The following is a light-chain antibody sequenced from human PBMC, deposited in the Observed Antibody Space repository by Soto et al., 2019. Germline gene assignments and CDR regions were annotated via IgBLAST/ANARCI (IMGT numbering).Light chain of an antibody. CDR3: SSFASSSTLV. CDR2: GVT. V-gene: IGLV2-14*01. Sequence: QSALTQPASVSGSPGQSITISCTGTISDVGSYNYVYWYQQHPGKAPQLMIYGVTNRPSGFSSRFSGSKSGNTASLTISGVQAEDEADYYCSSFASSSTLVFGGGTKVTVL. CDR1: ISDVGSYNY. J-gene: IGLJ3*02.